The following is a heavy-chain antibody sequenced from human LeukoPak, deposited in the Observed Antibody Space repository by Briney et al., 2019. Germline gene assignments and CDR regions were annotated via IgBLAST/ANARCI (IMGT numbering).Heavy chain of an antibody. CDR1: GGSISSYY. CDR3: ARGGYSYGYGY. D-gene: IGHD5-18*01. V-gene: IGHV4-34*01. CDR2: INHSGST. Sequence: SETLSLTCTVSGGSISSYYWSWIRQPPGKGLDWIGEINHSGSTNYNPSLKSRVTISVDTSKNQFSLKLSSVTAADTAVYYCARGGYSYGYGYWGQGTLVTVSS. J-gene: IGHJ4*02.